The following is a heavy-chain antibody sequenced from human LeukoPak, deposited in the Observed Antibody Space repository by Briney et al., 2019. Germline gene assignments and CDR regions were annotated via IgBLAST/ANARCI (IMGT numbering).Heavy chain of an antibody. J-gene: IGHJ5*02. D-gene: IGHD6-19*01. CDR1: GGSFSGYY. V-gene: IGHV4-34*01. Sequence: SVTLSLTCAVYGGSFSGYYWSWIRQPPGKGLEWIGEINHSGSTNYNPSLKSRVTISVDTSKNQFSLKLSSVTAADTAVYYCARGGGYSSGWFLVHNWFDPWGQGTLVTVSS. CDR3: ARGGGYSSGWFLVHNWFDP. CDR2: INHSGST.